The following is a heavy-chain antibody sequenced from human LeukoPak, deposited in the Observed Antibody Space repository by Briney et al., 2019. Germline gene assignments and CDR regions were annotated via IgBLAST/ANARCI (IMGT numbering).Heavy chain of an antibody. Sequence: SETLSLTCTVSGGSISSSSYYWGWLRQPPGKGLEWIGSIYYSGSTYYNPSLKSRVTISVDTSKNQFSLKLSSVTAADTAVYYCARQNTIFGVVITWFDPWGQGTLVTVSS. CDR3: ARQNTIFGVVITWFDP. CDR2: IYYSGST. D-gene: IGHD3-3*01. J-gene: IGHJ5*02. V-gene: IGHV4-39*01. CDR1: GGSISSSSYY.